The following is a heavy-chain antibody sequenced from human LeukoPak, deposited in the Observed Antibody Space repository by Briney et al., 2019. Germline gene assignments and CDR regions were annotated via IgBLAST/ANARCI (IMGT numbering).Heavy chain of an antibody. D-gene: IGHD4-11*01. J-gene: IGHJ6*02. CDR2: IYYSGST. Sequence: PSETLSLTCTVSGGSISSGDYSWSWIRQPPGKGLEWIGYIYYSGSTYYNPSLKSRVTISVDTSKNQFSLKLSSVTAADTAVYYCARNPLAVTTYYYYGMDVWGQGTTVTVSS. CDR1: GGSISSGDYS. V-gene: IGHV4-30-4*01. CDR3: ARNPLAVTTYYYYGMDV.